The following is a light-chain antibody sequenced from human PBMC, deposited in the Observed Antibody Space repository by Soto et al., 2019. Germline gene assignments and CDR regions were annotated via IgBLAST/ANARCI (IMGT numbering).Light chain of an antibody. V-gene: IGKV3-15*01. CDR1: QSVSSN. Sequence: EIVMTQSPATLSVSPGERATLSCRASQSVSSNLAWYQQKPGQAPRLLIYGASTRATGIPARFSGSGSGTEFTLTINSLQSEDFAFYYCQQYKNWPPFTFGPGTKVDIK. J-gene: IGKJ3*01. CDR2: GAS. CDR3: QQYKNWPPFT.